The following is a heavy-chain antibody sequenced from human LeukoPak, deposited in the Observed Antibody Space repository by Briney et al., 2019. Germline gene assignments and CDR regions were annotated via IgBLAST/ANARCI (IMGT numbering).Heavy chain of an antibody. CDR1: GYTFTSYD. V-gene: IGHV1-2*02. CDR2: INPNSGGT. D-gene: IGHD3-3*01. J-gene: IGHJ5*02. Sequence: GASVKVSCKASGYTFTSYDINWVRQAPGQGLEWMGWINPNSGGTNYAQKFQGRVTMTRDTSISTAYMELSRLRSDDTAVYYCARGLLRNAYRWFDPWGQGTLVTVSS. CDR3: ARGLLRNAYRWFDP.